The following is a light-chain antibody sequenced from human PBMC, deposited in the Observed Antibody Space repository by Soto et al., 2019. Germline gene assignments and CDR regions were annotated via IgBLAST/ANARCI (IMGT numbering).Light chain of an antibody. Sequence: DIQMTQSPSTLSASVGDRVTITCRASQSISSWLAWYQQKPGTAPKLLIYKASTLESGVPSRFSGSRSGTEFTITVSSLQPDDFATYYCQQYNDSFPYTVGQGTKLEIK. CDR3: QQYNDSFPYT. CDR1: QSISSW. V-gene: IGKV1-5*03. CDR2: KAS. J-gene: IGKJ2*01.